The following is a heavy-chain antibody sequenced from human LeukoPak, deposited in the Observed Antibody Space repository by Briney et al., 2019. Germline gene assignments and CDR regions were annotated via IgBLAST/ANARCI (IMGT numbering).Heavy chain of an antibody. CDR3: ARDYGKSGRIDSSFGY. V-gene: IGHV3-21*01. CDR1: GFTFSSYE. J-gene: IGHJ4*02. D-gene: IGHD6-13*01. Sequence: PGGSLRLSCAASGFTFSSYEMNWVRQAPGKGLEWVSSISSIGSYIYYADSVKGRFTISRDNAKNSLYLQMNSLRAEDTAVYYCARDYGKSGRIDSSFGYWGQGSLVTVSS. CDR2: ISSIGSYI.